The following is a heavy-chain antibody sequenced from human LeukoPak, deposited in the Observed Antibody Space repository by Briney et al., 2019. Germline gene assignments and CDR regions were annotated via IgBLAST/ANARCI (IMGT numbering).Heavy chain of an antibody. V-gene: IGHV1-69*13. J-gene: IGHJ4*02. CDR3: ARAPTDSSSWYY. CDR1: GGTFSIYA. D-gene: IGHD6-13*01. Sequence: SVKVSCKASGGTFSIYAISWVRQAPGQGLEWMGGIIPIFGTANYAQKFQGRVTITADESTSTAYMELSSLRSEDTAVYYCARAPTDSSSWYYWGQGTLVTVSS. CDR2: IIPIFGTA.